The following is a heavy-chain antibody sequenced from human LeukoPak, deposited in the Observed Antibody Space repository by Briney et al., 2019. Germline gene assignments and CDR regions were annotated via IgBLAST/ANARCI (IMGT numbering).Heavy chain of an antibody. CDR2: IYYSGST. D-gene: IGHD2/OR15-2a*01. J-gene: IGHJ6*02. V-gene: IGHV4-59*01. Sequence: SETLSLTCTVSGVSISSYYWSWIRQPPGKGLEWIGYIYYSGSTSHSPSLKSRVTMSIDTSKSQFSLKLGSVTAADTAVYYCAKGGSTNFYYGDVWGQGTTVTVSS. CDR3: AKGGSTNFYYGDV. CDR1: GVSISSYY.